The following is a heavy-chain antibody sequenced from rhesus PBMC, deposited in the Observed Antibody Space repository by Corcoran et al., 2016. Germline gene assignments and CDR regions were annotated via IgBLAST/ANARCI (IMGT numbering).Heavy chain of an antibody. CDR1: GGYISGHN. CDR3: ARSIWTCYYKYYFDY. D-gene: IGHD3-3*01. J-gene: IGHJ4*01. Sequence: QVKLQQWGEGLVKPSATLSLTSAVYGGYISGHNCSWIRQPPGKGLVWIGNIDGNTASTNYNPSLKNRVTISKDTSKNQFSLKLSSVTAADTAVYYCARSIWTCYYKYYFDYWGQGVLVTVSS. CDR2: IDGNTAST. V-gene: IGHV4-73*01.